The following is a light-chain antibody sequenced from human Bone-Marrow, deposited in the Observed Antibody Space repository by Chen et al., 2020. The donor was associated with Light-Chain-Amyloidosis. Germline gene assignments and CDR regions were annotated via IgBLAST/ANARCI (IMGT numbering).Light chain of an antibody. Sequence: NFMLTQPHSVSESPGKTVIISCTRSSGSIATNYVQWYQQRPGSSPTTVIYEDDQRPAGVPYRFSGSIDRPSNSASLTISGLKTEDEADYYCQSYQGSSQGVFGGGTKLTVL. V-gene: IGLV6-57*01. J-gene: IGLJ3*02. CDR3: QSYQGSSQGV. CDR1: SGSIATNY. CDR2: EDD.